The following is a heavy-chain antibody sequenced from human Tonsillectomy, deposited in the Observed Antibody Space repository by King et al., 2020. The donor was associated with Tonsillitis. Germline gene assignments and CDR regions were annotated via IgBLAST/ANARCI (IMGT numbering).Heavy chain of an antibody. V-gene: IGHV5-51*01. CDR3: ARTTRRDSLTVDGYLFAFDI. Sequence: QLVQSGAEVKKPGESLKISCKGSGYSFTSYWIAWVRQMPGKGLEWMGIIDTRYSPSFQGQVTISADKSISTAYLQWSSLKASDTAMYYCARTTRRDSLTVDGYLFAFDIWGQGTMVTVSS. D-gene: IGHD3-9*01. CDR1: GYSFTSYW. J-gene: IGHJ3*02. CDR2: IDT.